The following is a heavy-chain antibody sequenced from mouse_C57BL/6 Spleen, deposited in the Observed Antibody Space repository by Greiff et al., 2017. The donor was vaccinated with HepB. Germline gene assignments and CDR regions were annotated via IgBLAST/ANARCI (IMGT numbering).Heavy chain of an antibody. D-gene: IGHD2-4*01. J-gene: IGHJ4*01. CDR2: IYPGDGDT. CDR3: AIYYDYYYYAMDY. Sequence: QVQLKQSGPELVKPGASVKISCKASGYAFSSSWMNWVKQRPGKGLEWIGRIYPGDGDTNYNGKFKGKATLTADKSSSTASMQLSSLTSEDSAVYFCAIYYDYYYYAMDYWGQGTSVTVSA. CDR1: GYAFSSSW. V-gene: IGHV1-82*01.